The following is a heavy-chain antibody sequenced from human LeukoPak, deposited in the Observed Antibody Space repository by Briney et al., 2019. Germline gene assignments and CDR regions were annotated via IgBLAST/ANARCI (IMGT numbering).Heavy chain of an antibody. D-gene: IGHD3-3*01. CDR3: ARRPSDFWSGYYSGYYFDY. CDR1: GFTFSSYW. J-gene: IGHJ4*02. Sequence: GGSLRLSCAASGFTFSSYWMSWVRQAPGKGLEWVANIKQDGSEKYYVDSVKGRFTISRDNAKNSLYLQMNSLRAEDTAVYYCARRPSDFWSGYYSGYYFDYWGQGTLATVSS. V-gene: IGHV3-7*01. CDR2: IKQDGSEK.